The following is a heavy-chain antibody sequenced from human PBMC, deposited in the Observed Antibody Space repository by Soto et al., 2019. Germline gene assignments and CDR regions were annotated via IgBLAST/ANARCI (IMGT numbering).Heavy chain of an antibody. CDR1: GFSLSTTRLA. V-gene: IGHV2-5*02. J-gene: IGHJ4*02. Sequence: QITLKESGPTLVKPTQTLTLTGTCSGFSLSTTRLAVGWVRQPPGKALEWLERIYWDDDKRYSPFLKSRVTITQDTSQNAVVIRMTNMYPVDTATYYCAHSVVAGLGYYLDYWGQGTLVTFS. CDR2: IYWDDDK. CDR3: AHSVVAGLGYYLDY. D-gene: IGHD6-19*01.